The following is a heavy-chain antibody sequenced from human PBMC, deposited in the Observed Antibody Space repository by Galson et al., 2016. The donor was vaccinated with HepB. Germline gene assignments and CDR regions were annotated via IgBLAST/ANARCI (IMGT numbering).Heavy chain of an antibody. Sequence: SVKVSCKASGDPFSTYDINWVRQATGQGLEWMGWMNTDSGNTAYARKFQGRITMTRNISISTAYLELGSLRSDDTAVYFCARGIGMVGSSGAIDSWGQGTLIIVSS. CDR2: MNTDSGNT. D-gene: IGHD3-10*01. V-gene: IGHV1-8*01. CDR3: ARGIGMVGSSGAIDS. J-gene: IGHJ5*01. CDR1: GDPFSTYD.